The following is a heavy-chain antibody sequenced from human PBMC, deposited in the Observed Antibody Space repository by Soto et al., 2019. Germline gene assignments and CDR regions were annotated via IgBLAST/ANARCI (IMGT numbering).Heavy chain of an antibody. CDR3: AGADYSNYPLDY. V-gene: IGHV3-21*01. CDR2: ISSSSTYI. CDR1: GFTFSTYS. D-gene: IGHD4-4*01. Sequence: GSLRLSCAASGFTFSTYSMNWVRQAPGKGLEWVSSISSSSTYIYYADSVKGRFTISRDNAKNSLYLQMDSLRAEDTAVYYCAGADYSNYPLDYWGQGTQVTVSS. J-gene: IGHJ4*02.